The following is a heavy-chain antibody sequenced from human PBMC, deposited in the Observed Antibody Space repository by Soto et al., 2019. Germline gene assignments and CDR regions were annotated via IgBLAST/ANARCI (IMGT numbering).Heavy chain of an antibody. Sequence: GGSLRLSCAASGFTFSSYAMHWVRQAPGKGLEWVAVISYDGSNKYYADSVKGRFTISRDNSKNTLYLQMNSLRAEDTAVYYCARDVKVAGLYPGDYWGQGTLVTVSS. J-gene: IGHJ4*02. CDR3: ARDVKVAGLYPGDY. V-gene: IGHV3-30*04. CDR2: ISYDGSNK. D-gene: IGHD6-19*01. CDR1: GFTFSSYA.